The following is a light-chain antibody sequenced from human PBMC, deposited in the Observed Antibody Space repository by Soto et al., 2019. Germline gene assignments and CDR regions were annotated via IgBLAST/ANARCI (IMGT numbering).Light chain of an antibody. Sequence: EIVLTQSPGTLSLSPGERSTLSCRASQSVSSSNLAWHQQKPGQAPRILMYDASTRATGISARFSGSGSGTESTLTISSLQSEDFAVYYCQQYHNWPITFGQGTRLEIK. CDR3: QQYHNWPIT. CDR2: DAS. CDR1: QSVSSSN. J-gene: IGKJ5*01. V-gene: IGKV3-15*01.